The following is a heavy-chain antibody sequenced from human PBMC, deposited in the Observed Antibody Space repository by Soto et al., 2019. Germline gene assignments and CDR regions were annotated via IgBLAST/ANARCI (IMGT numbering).Heavy chain of an antibody. CDR1: GGSFSGYY. D-gene: IGHD2-15*01. V-gene: IGHV4-34*01. CDR3: ARGDPSSSYHHYNILAYYYYYMDV. Sequence: PSETLSLTCAVYGGSFSGYYWSWIRQPPGKGLEWIGEINHSGSTNYNPSLKSRVTISVDTSKNQFSLKLSSVTAADTAVYYCARGDPSSSYHHYNILAYYYYYMDVWGKGTTVTVSS. CDR2: INHSGST. J-gene: IGHJ6*03.